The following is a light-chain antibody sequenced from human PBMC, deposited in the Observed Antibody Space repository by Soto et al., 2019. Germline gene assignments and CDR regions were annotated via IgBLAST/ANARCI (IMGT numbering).Light chain of an antibody. Sequence: AIRMTQSPSSFSASTGDRVTITCRASQGLSSYLAWYQQKPGKAPKHLIYAASTLQSGVPSRFNSSGSGTDVTLHISSLKSEDVAPYYCPQYYRYPRTFGQGNKLEIK. CDR2: AAS. CDR3: PQYYRYPRT. V-gene: IGKV1-8*01. J-gene: IGKJ2*01. CDR1: QGLSSY.